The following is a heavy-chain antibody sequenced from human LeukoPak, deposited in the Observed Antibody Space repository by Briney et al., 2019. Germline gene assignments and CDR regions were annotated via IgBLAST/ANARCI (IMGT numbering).Heavy chain of an antibody. CDR3: ARDPGNKYYDILTGSYYFDY. Sequence: ASVKVSCKASGYTFTSYGIGWVRQAPGQGLEWMGWISAYNGNTNYAQKLQGRVTMTTDTSTSTAYMELRSLRSDDTAVYYCARDPGNKYYDILTGSYYFDYWGQGTLVTVSS. J-gene: IGHJ4*02. CDR2: ISAYNGNT. CDR1: GYTFTSYG. V-gene: IGHV1-18*01. D-gene: IGHD3-9*01.